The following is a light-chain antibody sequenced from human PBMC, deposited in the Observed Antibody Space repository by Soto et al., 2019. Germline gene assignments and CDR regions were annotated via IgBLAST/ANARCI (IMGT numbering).Light chain of an antibody. Sequence: QAVVTQEPSLTVSPGGIVTLTCDSSTGAVTNGHFPYWFQQKPGQAPTTLIYDTDNKHSWTPARFSGSLLGGKAALTLSGAQPEDEADYYCLLSYPGVNVVFGGGTKLTVL. CDR3: LLSYPGVNVV. CDR2: DTD. J-gene: IGLJ2*01. CDR1: TGAVTNGHF. V-gene: IGLV7-46*01.